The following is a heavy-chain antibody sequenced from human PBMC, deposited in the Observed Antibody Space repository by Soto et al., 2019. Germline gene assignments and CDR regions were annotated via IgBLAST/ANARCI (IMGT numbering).Heavy chain of an antibody. CDR3: ARSYCGDDCALDH. CDR1: GFIFSNSV. Sequence: GGSLRLSCAASGFIFSNSVMHWVRQAPGKGLEWVAVTSKDGNSKHYADSVKGRFTISRDNSKTTLYVQMNSLRAEDTAVYYCARSYCGDDCALDHWGQGTLVTVSS. V-gene: IGHV3-30-3*01. D-gene: IGHD2-21*02. J-gene: IGHJ4*02. CDR2: TSKDGNSK.